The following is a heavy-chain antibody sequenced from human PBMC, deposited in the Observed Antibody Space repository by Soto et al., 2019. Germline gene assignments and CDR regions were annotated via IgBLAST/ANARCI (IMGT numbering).Heavy chain of an antibody. CDR3: ARDQDYYDSSGTPSTWYYGMDV. V-gene: IGHV3-21*01. CDR1: GFTFSSYS. CDR2: ISSSSSYI. D-gene: IGHD3-22*01. J-gene: IGHJ6*02. Sequence: PGGSLRLSCAASGFTFSSYSMNWVRQAPGKGLEWVSSISSSSSYIYYADSVKGRFTISRDNAKNSLYLQMNSLRAEDTAVYYCARDQDYYDSSGTPSTWYYGMDVWGQGTTVTVS.